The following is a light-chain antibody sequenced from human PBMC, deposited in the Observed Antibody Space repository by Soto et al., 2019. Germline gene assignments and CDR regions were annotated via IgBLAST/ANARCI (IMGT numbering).Light chain of an antibody. V-gene: IGLV1-40*01. J-gene: IGLJ1*01. CDR1: SSNIGAGYD. CDR3: QSYDNRLSAYV. CDR2: TNN. Sequence: LTQPPSVSGAPGQRVTISCTGSSSNIGAGYDVHWYLQLPGTAPKLLVYTNNNRPSGVPDRFSGSKSGTSASLAITGLQAEDEADYYCQSYDNRLSAYVFGTGTKVTVL.